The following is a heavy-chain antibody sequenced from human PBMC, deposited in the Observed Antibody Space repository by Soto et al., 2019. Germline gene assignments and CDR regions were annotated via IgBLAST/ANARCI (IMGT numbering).Heavy chain of an antibody. CDR2: ISSSGSTI. CDR1: GFTFSDYY. D-gene: IGHD3-16*02. J-gene: IGHJ4*02. CDR3: ARGPYDYVWGSDPPHFDY. Sequence: QVQLVESGGGLVKPGGSLRLSCAASGFTFSDYYMSWIRQAPGKGLEWVSYISSSGSTIYYADSVKGRFTISRDNAKNHNYLQMNSLRAEDTAVYYCARGPYDYVWGSDPPHFDYWGQGTLVTVSS. V-gene: IGHV3-11*01.